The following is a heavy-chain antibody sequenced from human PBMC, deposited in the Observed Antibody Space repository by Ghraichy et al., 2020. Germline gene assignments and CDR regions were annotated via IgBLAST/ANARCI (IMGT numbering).Heavy chain of an antibody. Sequence: GGSLRLSCAASGFTFDDYAMHWVRQAPGKGLEWVSGISWNSGSIGYADSVKGRFTISRDNAKNSLYLQMNSLRAEDTALYYCVPAASIPFDYWGQGTLVTVSS. D-gene: IGHD2-2*01. CDR1: GFTFDDYA. CDR2: ISWNSGSI. V-gene: IGHV3-9*01. J-gene: IGHJ4*02. CDR3: VPAASIPFDY.